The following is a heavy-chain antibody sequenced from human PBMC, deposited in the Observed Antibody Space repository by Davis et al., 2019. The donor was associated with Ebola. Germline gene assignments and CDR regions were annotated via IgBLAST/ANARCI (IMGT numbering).Heavy chain of an antibody. CDR3: ARDSPHYGDYATYWYFDL. CDR2: IIPIFGTA. V-gene: IGHV1-69*13. J-gene: IGHJ2*01. Sequence: AASVKVSCKASGGTFSSYAISWVRQAPGQGLEWMGGIIPIFGTANYAQKFQGRVTITADESTSTAYMELSSLRSEDTAVYYCARDSPHYGDYATYWYFDLWGRGTLVTVSS. D-gene: IGHD4-17*01. CDR1: GGTFSSYA.